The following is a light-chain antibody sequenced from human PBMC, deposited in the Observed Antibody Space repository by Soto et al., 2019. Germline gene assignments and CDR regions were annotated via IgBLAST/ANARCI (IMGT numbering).Light chain of an antibody. Sequence: QSVLTQPASVSGSPGQSITISCTGTSRDVGGYNYVSWYQQHPGKAPKLMIYDVSNRPSGVSNRFSGSKSGNSASLTLSGLQAEGEADYHWPSYTGSSTLVFGGGTQLTVL. V-gene: IGLV2-14*01. CDR3: PSYTGSSTLV. CDR2: DVS. CDR1: SRDVGGYNY. J-gene: IGLJ2*01.